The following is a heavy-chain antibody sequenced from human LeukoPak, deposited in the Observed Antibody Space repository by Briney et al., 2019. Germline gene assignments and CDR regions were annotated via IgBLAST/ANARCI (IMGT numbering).Heavy chain of an antibody. V-gene: IGHV3-23*01. J-gene: IGHJ3*01. CDR2: INTGETT. CDR1: GFNLGRYA. Sequence: QPGGSLRLSCAASGFNLGRYAMSWVRQAPGRGLEWVSCINTGETTFYADSVKGRFTISRDSSKNNLYLHMTSLRDEDTALCYCAKGAFDVWGQGTVVIVSS. CDR3: AKGAFDV.